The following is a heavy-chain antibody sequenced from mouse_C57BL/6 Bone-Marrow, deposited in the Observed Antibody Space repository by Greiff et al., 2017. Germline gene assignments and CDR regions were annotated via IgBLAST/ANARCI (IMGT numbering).Heavy chain of an antibody. CDR1: GFTFSSYG. Sequence: EVQLMESGGDLVKPGGSLKLSCAASGFTFSSYGMSWVRQTPDKRLEWVATISSGGSYTYYPDSVKGRFTISRDNAKNTLYLQMSSLKSEDTAMYYCARRYDYDPFAYWGQGTLVTVSA. V-gene: IGHV5-6*01. CDR2: ISSGGSYT. J-gene: IGHJ3*01. CDR3: ARRYDYDPFAY. D-gene: IGHD2-4*01.